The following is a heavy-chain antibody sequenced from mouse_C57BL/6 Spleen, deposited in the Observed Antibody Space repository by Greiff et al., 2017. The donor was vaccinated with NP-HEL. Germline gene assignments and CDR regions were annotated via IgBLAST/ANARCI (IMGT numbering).Heavy chain of an antibody. J-gene: IGHJ3*01. CDR3: ARGAYGYDGEGFAY. CDR1: GYTFTSYW. CDR2: IHPNSGST. V-gene: IGHV1-64*01. D-gene: IGHD2-2*01. Sequence: VQLQQPGAELVKPGASVKLSCKASGYTFTSYWMHWVKQRPGQGLEWIGMIHPNSGSTNYNEKFKSKATLTVDKSSSTAYMQLSSLTSEDSAVYYCARGAYGYDGEGFAYWGQGTLVTVSA.